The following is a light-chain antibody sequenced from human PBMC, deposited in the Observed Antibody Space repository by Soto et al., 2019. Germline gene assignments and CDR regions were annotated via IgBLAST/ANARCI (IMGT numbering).Light chain of an antibody. J-gene: IGKJ1*01. V-gene: IGKV1-6*01. Sequence: AIQMTQSPSSLSASVGDRVTITCRASQAIRSDLAWYQQKPGMAPKFLIFAASNLQRGVPARFSGSGSGTDFTLTISSLQPEDFPTYYCLQLYNYPRTFGQGTKV. CDR2: AAS. CDR1: QAIRSD. CDR3: LQLYNYPRT.